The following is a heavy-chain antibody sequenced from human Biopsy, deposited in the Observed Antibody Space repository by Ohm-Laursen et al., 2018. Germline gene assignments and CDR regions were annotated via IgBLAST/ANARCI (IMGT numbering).Heavy chain of an antibody. J-gene: IGHJ3*02. CDR3: ARAPADQYAARNYYSSHAFDM. V-gene: IGHV4-61*01. CDR2: FYSSGTT. D-gene: IGHD3-10*01. Sequence: GTLSLTCTVSDASASSGRYYWTWIRQPPRKPLEWIGYFYSSGTTRYNPSLESRLSISMDTSKNEVSLKLTSMTAADTAVYFCARAPADQYAARNYYSSHAFDMWGQGTKVTVSS. CDR1: DASASSGRYY.